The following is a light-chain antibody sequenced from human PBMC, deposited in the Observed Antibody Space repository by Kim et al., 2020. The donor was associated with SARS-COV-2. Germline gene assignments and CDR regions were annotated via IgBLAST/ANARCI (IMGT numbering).Light chain of an antibody. CDR2: GDD. CDR3: QAWDSSTAV. CDR1: KVGDKY. V-gene: IGLV3-1*01. J-gene: IGLJ3*02. Sequence: VSPGQPASSTCFGDKVGDKYVCWYQHKAGQSPVVVIYGDDKRPSGIPERFSGSNSGNTATLTISGTQAMDEADYYCQAWDSSTAVFGGGTQLTVL.